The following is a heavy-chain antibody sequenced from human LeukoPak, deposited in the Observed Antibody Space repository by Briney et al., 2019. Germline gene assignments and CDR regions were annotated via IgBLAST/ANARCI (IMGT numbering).Heavy chain of an antibody. CDR3: AREGHIWFGDLGNV. J-gene: IGHJ6*04. V-gene: IGHV4-59*01. CDR2: IYYSGGT. CDR1: GGPISSYY. Sequence: SETLSLTCTVSGGPISSYYWSWLRQPPGKGLEWIGYIYYSGGTSYNPSLKSRVTISIDTSKNQFSLRLSSVTAADTAVYYCAREGHIWFGDLGNVWGEGTTVIVSS. D-gene: IGHD3-10*01.